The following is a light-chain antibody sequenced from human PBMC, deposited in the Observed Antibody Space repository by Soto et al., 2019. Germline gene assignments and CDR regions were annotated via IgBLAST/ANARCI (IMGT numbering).Light chain of an antibody. CDR3: AAWDDSLNGVV. J-gene: IGLJ2*01. CDR1: SSNIGSNT. CDR2: SNN. V-gene: IGLV1-44*01. Sequence: QLVLTQPPSASGTPGQRVTISCSGSSSNIGSNTVYWYQQLPGTAPKLLICSNNQRPSGVPDRFSGSKSGTSASLAISGLQSEDEADYYCAAWDDSLNGVVFGGGTKLTVL.